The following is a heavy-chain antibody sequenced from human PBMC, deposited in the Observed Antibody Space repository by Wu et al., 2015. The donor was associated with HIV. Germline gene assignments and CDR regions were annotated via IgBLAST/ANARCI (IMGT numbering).Heavy chain of an antibody. V-gene: IGHV1-69*13. CDR2: IIPISGTA. CDR3: ARGSILQMSTASYYFYVMDV. Sequence: QVQLVQSGAEVKKPGSSVKVSCKASGGTFRNHVISWVRQAPGQGLEWMGRIIPISGTANYEQRFQGRVTITADKPTNTAYMELSSLRSDDTAVYYCARGSILQMSTASYYFYVMDVWAEGPRSPSP. D-gene: IGHD5/OR15-5a*01. J-gene: IGHJ6*02. CDR1: GGTFRNHV.